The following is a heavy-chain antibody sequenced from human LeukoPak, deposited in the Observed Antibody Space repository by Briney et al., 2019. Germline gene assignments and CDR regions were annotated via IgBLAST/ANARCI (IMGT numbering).Heavy chain of an antibody. J-gene: IGHJ3*02. D-gene: IGHD2-8*01. CDR1: GFTFSNYA. CDR3: ARDSYSHNGIFDALDI. Sequence: GGSLRLSCAASGFTFSNYAMTWVRQAPGKGLEWVSTIGGGPVYYAESVKGRFTISRDDSKNTLFLQMNSLRAEDTAIYYCARDSYSHNGIFDALDIWGQGTMVTVSS. CDR2: IGGGPV. V-gene: IGHV3-23*01.